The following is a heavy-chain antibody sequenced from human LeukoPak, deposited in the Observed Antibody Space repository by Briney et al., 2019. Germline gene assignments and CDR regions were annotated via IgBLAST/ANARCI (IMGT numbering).Heavy chain of an antibody. D-gene: IGHD3-3*01. CDR2: INHSGST. CDR3: ARGLNHDFWSGYYISWDY. Sequence: PSETLSLTCAGYGESFSSYFWSWLRQPPGKGVEWVGEINHSGSTYYNPSLKSRVTISVDTSKNQFSLKLSSVTAADTAVYYCARGLNHDFWSGYYISWDYWGQGTLVTVSS. J-gene: IGHJ4*02. CDR1: GESFSSYF. V-gene: IGHV4-34*01.